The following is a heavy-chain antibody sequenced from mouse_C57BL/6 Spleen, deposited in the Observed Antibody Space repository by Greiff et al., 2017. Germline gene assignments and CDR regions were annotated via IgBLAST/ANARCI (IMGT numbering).Heavy chain of an antibody. Sequence: QVQLQQSGAELVRPGASVTLSCKASGYTFTDYEMHWVKQTPVHGLEWIGAIDPETGGTAYNQKFKGKAILTADKSSSTAYMALRSLTSEDSAVYYCTRCSTVEGYYYAMDYWGQGTSVTVSS. CDR1: GYTFTDYE. D-gene: IGHD1-1*01. CDR3: TRCSTVEGYYYAMDY. J-gene: IGHJ4*01. V-gene: IGHV1-15*01. CDR2: IDPETGGT.